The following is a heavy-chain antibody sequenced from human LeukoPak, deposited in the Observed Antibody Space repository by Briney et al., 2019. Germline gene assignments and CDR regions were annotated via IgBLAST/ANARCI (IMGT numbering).Heavy chain of an antibody. D-gene: IGHD5-24*01. J-gene: IGHJ6*03. V-gene: IGHV3-23*01. CDR2: ISGSGGST. CDR1: GFTFSSYG. CDR3: ARELRGYNRLRTYYYYMDV. Sequence: GGSLRLSCAVSGFTFSSYGMSWVRQAPGKGLEWVSAISGSGGSTYYADSVKGRFTISRDNSKNTLYLQMNSLRAEDTAVYYCARELRGYNRLRTYYYYMDVWGKGTTVTVSS.